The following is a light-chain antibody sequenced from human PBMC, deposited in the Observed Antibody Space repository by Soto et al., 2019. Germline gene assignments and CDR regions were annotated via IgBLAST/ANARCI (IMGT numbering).Light chain of an antibody. Sequence: DIQMTQSPSTLSASVGDRVTITCRASQSLSDWLAWYQQKPGKAPKVLIYKASSLKSGVPSRFSGSGSGTEFTLTISSLQPDDFATYYCQQYNTYSPYTFGQGTRLEIK. J-gene: IGKJ2*01. CDR1: QSLSDW. CDR3: QQYNTYSPYT. CDR2: KAS. V-gene: IGKV1-5*03.